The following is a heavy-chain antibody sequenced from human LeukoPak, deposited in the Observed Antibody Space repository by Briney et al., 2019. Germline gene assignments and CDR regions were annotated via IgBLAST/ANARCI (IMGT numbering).Heavy chain of an antibody. CDR2: MTPDGHEE. V-gene: IGHV3-7*01. CDR3: VRWRARQSEFDS. D-gene: IGHD3-3*01. Sequence: GGSLRRSCAASGFTFSTYFMGWVRQAPGEGLECVANMTPDGHEEYCVDSVKGRFTISRDNAWNSLFLQMNNLRVEDTAVYYCVRWRARQSEFDSSGQGTLVTVSS. CDR1: GFTFSTYF. J-gene: IGHJ5*01.